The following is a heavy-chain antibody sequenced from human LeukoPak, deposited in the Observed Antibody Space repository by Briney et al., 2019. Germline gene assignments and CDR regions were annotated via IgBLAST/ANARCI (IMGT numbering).Heavy chain of an antibody. J-gene: IGHJ4*02. CDR1: GYTFTCYY. D-gene: IGHD3-3*01. CDR3: ARGPSEYFDFIIGYDY. CDR2: IIPNSGAT. Sequence: GASVKVSCTASGYTFTCYYIHWVRQAPGQGLEYMGWIIPNSGATNYAQKFQGRVTMTRDTSISTAYLELSRLRSDDTAVYYCARGPSEYFDFIIGYDYWGQGTLVTVSS. V-gene: IGHV1-2*02.